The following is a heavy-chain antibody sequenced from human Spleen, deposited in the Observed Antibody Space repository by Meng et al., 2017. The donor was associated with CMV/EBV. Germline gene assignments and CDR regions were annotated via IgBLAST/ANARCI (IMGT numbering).Heavy chain of an antibody. Sequence: GSLRLSCTVSGYSISSGYYWGWIRQPPGKGLEWIGSIYHSGSTYYNPSLKSRVTISVDTSKNQFSLKLSSVTAADTAVYYCARVGSSSSPWFDPWGQGTLVTVSS. J-gene: IGHJ5*02. CDR3: ARVGSSSSPWFDP. V-gene: IGHV4-38-2*02. CDR1: GYSISSGYY. D-gene: IGHD6-6*01. CDR2: IYHSGST.